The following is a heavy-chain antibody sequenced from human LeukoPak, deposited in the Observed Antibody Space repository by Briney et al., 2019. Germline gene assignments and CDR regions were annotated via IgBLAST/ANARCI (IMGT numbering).Heavy chain of an antibody. CDR1: GGTFSSYT. CDR3: ASATLRCSGGSCYEMDV. CDR2: IIPLFGAP. V-gene: IGHV1-69*06. J-gene: IGHJ6*04. Sequence: ASVKVSYKASGGTFSSYTISWVRQAPGQGLEWMGGIIPLFGAPDYAQKFQGRVTITADKSTSTAYMELSSLRSEDTAVYYCASATLRCSGGSCYEMDVWGKGTTVTVSS. D-gene: IGHD2-15*01.